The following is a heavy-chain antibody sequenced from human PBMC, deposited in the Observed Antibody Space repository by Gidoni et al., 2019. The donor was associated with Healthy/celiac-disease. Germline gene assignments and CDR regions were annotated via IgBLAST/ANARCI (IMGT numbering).Heavy chain of an antibody. Sequence: EVQLVESGGGMVQPGGSLKLTGAGSGLTFSGSAMHWVRQASGKGLEWAVRISSKANSYSTAYAASVKGRFTISRDDSKNTAYLQMNSLKTEDTAVYYCTVPPSVRSGYYYGMDVWGQGTTVTVSS. CDR2: ISSKANSYST. CDR1: GLTFSGSA. J-gene: IGHJ6*02. D-gene: IGHD1-26*01. CDR3: TVPPSVRSGYYYGMDV. V-gene: IGHV3-73*02.